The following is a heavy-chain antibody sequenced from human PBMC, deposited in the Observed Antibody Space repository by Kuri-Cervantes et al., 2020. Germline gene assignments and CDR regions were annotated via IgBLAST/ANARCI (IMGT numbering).Heavy chain of an antibody. CDR1: GGSISSGSYY. V-gene: IGHV4-61*02. Sequence: SCTVSGGSISSGSYYWSWIRQPAGKGLEWIGRIYTSGSTNYNPSLKSRVTISVDTSKNQFSLKLSSVTAADTAVYYCASVVVVPAFAYYGMDVWGQGATVTVSS. J-gene: IGHJ6*02. CDR3: ASVVVVPAFAYYGMDV. CDR2: IYTSGST. D-gene: IGHD2-2*01.